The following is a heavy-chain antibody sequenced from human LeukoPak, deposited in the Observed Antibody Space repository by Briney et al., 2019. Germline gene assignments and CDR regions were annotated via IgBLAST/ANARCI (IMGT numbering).Heavy chain of an antibody. J-gene: IGHJ4*02. D-gene: IGHD6-19*01. CDR2: IYTSGST. Sequence: SDTLSLTCTVSGGSISSYYWSWIRQPAGKGLEWIGRIYTSGSTNYNPSLKSRVTMSVDTSKNQSSLKLSSVTAADTAVYYCARETSEQWLNPFDYWGQGTLVTVSS. V-gene: IGHV4-4*07. CDR3: ARETSEQWLNPFDY. CDR1: GGSISSYY.